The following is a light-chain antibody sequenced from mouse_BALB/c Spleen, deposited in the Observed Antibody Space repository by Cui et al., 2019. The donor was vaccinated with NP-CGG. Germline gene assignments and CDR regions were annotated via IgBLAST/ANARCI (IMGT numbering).Light chain of an antibody. V-gene: IGLV1*01. Sequence: QSVVTQASALPTSPGETVTLTCRPSTGAVTTSNYANWVQEKPDHLFTGLIGGTNNRVPGVPARFSGSLIGDKAALTITGAQTEDEAIYFCALWYSNHWVFGGGTKLTVL. CDR1: TGAVTTSNY. CDR3: ALWYSNHWV. CDR2: GTN. J-gene: IGLJ1*01.